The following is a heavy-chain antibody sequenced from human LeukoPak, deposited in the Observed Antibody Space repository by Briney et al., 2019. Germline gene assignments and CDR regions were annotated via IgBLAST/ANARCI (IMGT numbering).Heavy chain of an antibody. CDR2: IYTSGST. CDR1: DGSISSYY. Sequence: KPSETLSLTCTVSDGSISSYYWSWIRQPAGKGLEWIGRIYTSGSTNYNPSLKSRVTMSVDTSKNQFSLKLSSVTAADTAVYYCARDCKETPYSSSRVAYYYYYMDVWGKGTTVTVSS. CDR3: ARDCKETPYSSSRVAYYYYYMDV. D-gene: IGHD6-6*01. V-gene: IGHV4-4*07. J-gene: IGHJ6*03.